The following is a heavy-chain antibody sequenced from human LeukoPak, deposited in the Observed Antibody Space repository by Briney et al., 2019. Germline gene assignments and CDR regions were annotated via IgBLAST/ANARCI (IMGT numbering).Heavy chain of an antibody. CDR2: INHSGST. Sequence: PSETLSLTCTVSGASITASGYYWSWIRQPPGKGLEWIGEINHSGSTNYNPSLKSRVTISVDTSKNQFSLKLSSVTAADTAVYYCASTRGIVYDAFDIWGQGTMVTVSS. V-gene: IGHV4-34*01. D-gene: IGHD2-15*01. CDR3: ASTRGIVYDAFDI. CDR1: GASITASGYY. J-gene: IGHJ3*02.